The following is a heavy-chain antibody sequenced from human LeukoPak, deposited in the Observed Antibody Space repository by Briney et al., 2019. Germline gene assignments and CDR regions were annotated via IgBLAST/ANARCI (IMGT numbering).Heavy chain of an antibody. CDR1: GFIFGSYG. V-gene: IGHV3-30*02. D-gene: IGHD3-10*01. Sequence: GGSLRLSCAASGFIFGSYGMHWVRQAPGKGLEWVAFIRYDGSNKYYADSVKGRFTISRDNSKNTLYLQMNSLRAEDTAMYYCAKKGYYASGSYFDYWGQGTLVTVSS. J-gene: IGHJ4*02. CDR2: IRYDGSNK. CDR3: AKKGYYASGSYFDY.